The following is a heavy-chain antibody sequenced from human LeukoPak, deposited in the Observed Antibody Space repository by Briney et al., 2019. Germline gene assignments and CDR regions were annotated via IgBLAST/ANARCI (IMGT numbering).Heavy chain of an antibody. J-gene: IGHJ4*02. Sequence: ASVKVSCKTSGYTFTTYDISWVRQPPGQGLQWLGWIRTYTGSTNYAQKVQGRVSMTMDTATATAYMELRSLIFDDTAVYYCARRASPQDYFDYWGQGTLVTVSS. V-gene: IGHV1-18*04. CDR3: ARRASPQDYFDY. CDR2: IRTYTGST. CDR1: GYTFTTYD.